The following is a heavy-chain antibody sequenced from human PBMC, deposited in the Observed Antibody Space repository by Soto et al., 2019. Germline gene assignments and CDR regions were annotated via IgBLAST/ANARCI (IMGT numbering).Heavy chain of an antibody. V-gene: IGHV3-33*01. D-gene: IGHD5-18*01. CDR1: GFTFSSYG. CDR3: ARDRGYSYGFDAFDY. Sequence: QVQLVESGGGVVQPGRSLRLSCAASGFTFSSYGMHWVRQAPGKGLEWVAVIWYDGSNKYYADSVKGRLTISRDNSKNTLHLQMNSLRAEDTAVYYCARDRGYSYGFDAFDYSGQGTLVTVSS. J-gene: IGHJ4*02. CDR2: IWYDGSNK.